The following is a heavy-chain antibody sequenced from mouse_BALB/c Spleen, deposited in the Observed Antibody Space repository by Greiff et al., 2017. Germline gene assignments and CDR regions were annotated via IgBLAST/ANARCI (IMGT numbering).Heavy chain of an antibody. CDR3: ARGGTTVVADWYFDV. V-gene: IGHV5-6-5*01. D-gene: IGHD1-1*01. J-gene: IGHJ1*01. Sequence: EVNVVESGGGLVKPGGSLKLSCAASGFTFSSYAMSWVRQTPEKRLEWVASISSGGSTYYPDSVKGRFTISRDNARNILYLQMSSLRSEDTAMYYCARGGTTVVADWYFDVWGAGTTVTVSS. CDR2: ISSGGST. CDR1: GFTFSSYA.